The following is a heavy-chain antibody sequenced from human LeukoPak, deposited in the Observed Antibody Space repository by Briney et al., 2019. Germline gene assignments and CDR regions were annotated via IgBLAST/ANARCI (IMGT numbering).Heavy chain of an antibody. CDR3: ARGGANCSGGRCPLNWFDP. Sequence: GGSLRLSCAASGFTFSSYAMSWVRQAPGKGLEWVSGISGSGGSTYHADSVKGRFTISRDNSKNTLYLQMNSLRAEDTAVYYCARGGANCSGGRCPLNWFDPWGQGTPVTVSS. CDR1: GFTFSSYA. J-gene: IGHJ5*02. D-gene: IGHD2-15*01. V-gene: IGHV3-23*01. CDR2: ISGSGGST.